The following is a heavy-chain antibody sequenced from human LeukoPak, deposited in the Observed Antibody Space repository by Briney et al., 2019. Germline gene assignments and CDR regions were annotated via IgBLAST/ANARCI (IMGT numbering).Heavy chain of an antibody. D-gene: IGHD6-19*01. J-gene: IGHJ4*02. CDR3: ARVKAVAVYSAPDY. V-gene: IGHV3-11*01. Sequence: GGSLRPSCAASGFTFSDYYMSWIRQAPGKGLEWVSYISSSGSTIYYADSVKGRFTISRDNAKNSLYLQMNSLRAEDTAVYYCARVKAVAVYSAPDYWGQGTLVTVSS. CDR1: GFTFSDYY. CDR2: ISSSGSTI.